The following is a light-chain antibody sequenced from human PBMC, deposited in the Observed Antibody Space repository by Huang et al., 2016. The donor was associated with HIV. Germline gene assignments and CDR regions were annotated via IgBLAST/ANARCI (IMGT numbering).Light chain of an antibody. J-gene: IGKJ4*01. CDR3: QERIQWPRLT. CDR2: RAA. Sequence: EIVLTQSPATLSLSPGERATLSCGASQNVTDSLAWYRQKPGQAPSLLIYRAANRATGTPARVSGSGSGTDFTLTISSLEPEDFAIYYCQERIQWPRLTFGGGTKVEIK. CDR1: QNVTDS. V-gene: IGKV3-11*01.